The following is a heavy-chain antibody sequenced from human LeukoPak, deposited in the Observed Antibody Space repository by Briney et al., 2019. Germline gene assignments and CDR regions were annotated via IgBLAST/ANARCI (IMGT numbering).Heavy chain of an antibody. D-gene: IGHD7-27*01. J-gene: IGHJ4*02. CDR3: ARVSRWGLNHNPHY. CDR1: GFTFSSYW. Sequence: GGSLRLSCAASGFTFSSYWMSWVRQAPGKGLEWVANIKHDGSEKYYVDSVKGRFTISRDNAMNSLYMQINSLRAEDTAVYYCARVSRWGLNHNPHYWGQGTLVTVSS. V-gene: IGHV3-7*03. CDR2: IKHDGSEK.